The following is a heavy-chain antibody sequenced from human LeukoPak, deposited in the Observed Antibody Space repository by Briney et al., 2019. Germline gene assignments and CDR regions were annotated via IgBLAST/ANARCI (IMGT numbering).Heavy chain of an antibody. CDR1: GYTLTELS. CDR2: FDPEDGET. V-gene: IGHV1-24*01. CDR3: RTAPPHYGMDV. J-gene: IGHJ6*02. Sequence: APVKVSCKVSGYTLTELSMHWVRQAPGKGLEWMGGFDPEDGETIYAQKFQGRVTMTEDTSTDTAYMELSSLRSEDTAVYYCRTAPPHYGMDVWGQGTTVTVSS.